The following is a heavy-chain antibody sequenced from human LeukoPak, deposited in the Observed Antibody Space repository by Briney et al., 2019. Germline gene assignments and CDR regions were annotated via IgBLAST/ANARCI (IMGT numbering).Heavy chain of an antibody. D-gene: IGHD3-22*01. CDR2: INQGGSDK. Sequence: GGPLRLPYAASGFPFRGHWMIWVGQAPGKGLEWVANINQGGSDKYYVDSVKDRFTISRDNAKRSLYLQMHSLRAEDTALYHCARTDPQHSYGTGYYYPYWGLGTLVTVSS. J-gene: IGHJ4*02. CDR3: ARTDPQHSYGTGYYYPY. V-gene: IGHV3-7*03. CDR1: GFPFRGHW.